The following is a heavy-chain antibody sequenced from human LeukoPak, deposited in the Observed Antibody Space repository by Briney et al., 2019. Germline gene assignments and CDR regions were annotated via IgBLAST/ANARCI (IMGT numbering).Heavy chain of an antibody. D-gene: IGHD2-21*02. CDR2: IDPSDSYT. J-gene: IGHJ6*02. V-gene: IGHV5-10-1*01. CDR3: ARQVDYCGGDCYPTDAVYYYYYGMDV. CDR1: GYSFTSYW. Sequence: HGESLKISCKGSGYSFTSYWISWVRQMPGKGLEWMGRIDPSDSYTNYSPSFQGHVTISADKSISTAYLQWSSLKASDTAMYYWARQVDYCGGDCYPTDAVYYYYYGMDVWGQGTTVTVSS.